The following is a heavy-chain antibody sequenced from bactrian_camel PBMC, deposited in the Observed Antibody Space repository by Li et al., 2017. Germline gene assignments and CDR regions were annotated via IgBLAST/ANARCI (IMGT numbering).Heavy chain of an antibody. Sequence: HVQLVESGGSLVQPGGSLRLSCVASRFTFSNYYMSWVRQAPGKGPEWVAGIDWDGKDVHYADSVKGRFTISRDNAKNTVYLQINSLKSEDTALYYCATLYGGNWANPRYFGYWGQGTQVTVS. CDR2: IDWDGKDV. D-gene: IGHD6*01. CDR1: RFTFSNYY. J-gene: IGHJ6*01. V-gene: IGHV3S6*01. CDR3: ATLYGGNWANPRYFGY.